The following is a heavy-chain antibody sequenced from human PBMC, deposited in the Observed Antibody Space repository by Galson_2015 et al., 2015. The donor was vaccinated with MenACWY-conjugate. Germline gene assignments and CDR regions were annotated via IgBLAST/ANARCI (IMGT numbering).Heavy chain of an antibody. CDR1: GYSFTGYN. Sequence: SVKVSCKASGYSFTGYNIHWVRQAPGQGLEWLGWINPNSGDTNYAQKFQGWVTMTRDTSTSTVYMELSRLRSDDTAVYYCARGGLYGSSWPFDYWGQGTLVTVSS. V-gene: IGHV1-2*04. D-gene: IGHD6-13*01. CDR2: INPNSGDT. J-gene: IGHJ4*02. CDR3: ARGGLYGSSWPFDY.